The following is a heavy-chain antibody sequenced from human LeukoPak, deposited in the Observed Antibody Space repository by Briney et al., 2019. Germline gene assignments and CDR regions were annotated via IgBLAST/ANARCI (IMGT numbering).Heavy chain of an antibody. CDR3: ARVLAVAGTERLFDF. D-gene: IGHD6-19*01. Sequence: GGSLRLSCAASGFTFSSYSMNWVRQAPGKGLEWVSSISSSSSYIYYADSVKGRFTISRDNAKNSLYLQMNSLRAEDTAVYYCARVLAVAGTERLFDFWGQGTLVTVSS. CDR2: ISSSSSYI. V-gene: IGHV3-21*01. J-gene: IGHJ4*02. CDR1: GFTFSSYS.